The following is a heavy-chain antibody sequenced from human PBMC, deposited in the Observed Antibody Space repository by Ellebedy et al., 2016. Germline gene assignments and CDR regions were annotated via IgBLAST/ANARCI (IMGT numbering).Heavy chain of an antibody. V-gene: IGHV1-18*01. D-gene: IGHD2-2*01. CDR2: VSPDNAYT. CDR1: PYSFTNFG. J-gene: IGHJ6*02. CDR3: ARSGRWDVVVPAAERDYYYYYGMDV. Sequence: ASVKVSCXTSPYSFTNFGINWVRQAPGQGLEWMGWVSPDNAYTNYAQRFQGRVSMTTDTSTSTAYMELRSLRSDDTAVYYCARSGRWDVVVPAAERDYYYYYGMDVWGQGTTVTVSS.